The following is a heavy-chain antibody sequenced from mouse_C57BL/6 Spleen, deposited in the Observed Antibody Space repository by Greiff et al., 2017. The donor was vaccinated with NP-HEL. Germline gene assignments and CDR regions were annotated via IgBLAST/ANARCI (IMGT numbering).Heavy chain of an antibody. V-gene: IGHV1-80*01. CDR1: GYAFSSYW. Sequence: VKLMESGAELVKPGASVKISCKASGYAFSSYWMNWVKQRPGKGLEWIGQIYPGDGDTNYNGKFKGKATLTADKSSSTAYMQLSSLTSEDSAVYFCARAPYSNYAPWYFDVWGTGTTVTVSS. CDR2: IYPGDGDT. J-gene: IGHJ1*03. D-gene: IGHD2-5*01. CDR3: ARAPYSNYAPWYFDV.